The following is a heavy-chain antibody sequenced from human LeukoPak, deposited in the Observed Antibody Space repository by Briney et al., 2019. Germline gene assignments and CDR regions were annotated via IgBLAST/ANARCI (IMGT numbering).Heavy chain of an antibody. D-gene: IGHD3-16*02. CDR1: GFTFSSYG. V-gene: IGHV3-33*01. J-gene: IGHJ4*02. Sequence: GRSLRLSCAASGFTFSSYGMHWVRQAPGKGLEWVAVIWYDGSNKYYADSVKGRFTISRDNSKNTLYLQMNSLRAEDTAVYYCARGAPYDYVWGSYRQYYFDYWGQGTLVTVSS. CDR3: ARGAPYDYVWGSYRQYYFDY. CDR2: IWYDGSNK.